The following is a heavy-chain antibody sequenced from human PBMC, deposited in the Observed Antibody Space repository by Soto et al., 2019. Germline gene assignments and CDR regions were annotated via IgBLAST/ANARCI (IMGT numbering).Heavy chain of an antibody. CDR2: INHSGST. Sequence: LSLTCAVYGGSFSGYYWSWIRQPPGKGLEWIGEINHSGSTNYNPSLKSRVTISVDTSKNQFSLKLSSVTAADTAVYYCARGDMVRGAAKNKFYGMDVWGQGTTVTVSS. D-gene: IGHD3-10*01. CDR1: GGSFSGYY. V-gene: IGHV4-34*01. CDR3: ARGDMVRGAAKNKFYGMDV. J-gene: IGHJ6*02.